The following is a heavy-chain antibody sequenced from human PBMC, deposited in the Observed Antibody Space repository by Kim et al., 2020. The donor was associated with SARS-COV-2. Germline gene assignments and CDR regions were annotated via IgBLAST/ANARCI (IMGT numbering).Heavy chain of an antibody. J-gene: IGHJ3*02. CDR2: INSDGSST. CDR1: GFTFSSYL. V-gene: IGHV3-74*01. Sequence: GGSLRLSCAASGFTFSSYLMHWVRQAPGKGLVWVSRINSDGSSTSYADSVKGRFTISRDNAKNTLYLQMNSLRAGDTAVYYCASSIRYSGSLWLRHAVAFDIWGQGTMVTVSS. CDR3: ASSIRYSGSLWLRHAVAFDI. D-gene: IGHD1-26*01.